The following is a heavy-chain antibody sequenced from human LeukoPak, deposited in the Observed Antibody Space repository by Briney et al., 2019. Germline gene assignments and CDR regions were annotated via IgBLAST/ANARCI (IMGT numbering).Heavy chain of an antibody. V-gene: IGHV4-61*02. CDR3: ARTTEGGYTYDYFYYYYMDV. Sequence: NPSETLSLTCTVSGGSISSGSYYWSWIRQPAGKGLEWIGRTYTSGSTNYNPSLKSRVTISVDTSKNHFSLKLSSVTAADTAVYYCARTTEGGYTYDYFYYYYMDVWGKGTTVTISS. D-gene: IGHD5-18*01. J-gene: IGHJ6*03. CDR1: GGSISSGSYY. CDR2: TYTSGST.